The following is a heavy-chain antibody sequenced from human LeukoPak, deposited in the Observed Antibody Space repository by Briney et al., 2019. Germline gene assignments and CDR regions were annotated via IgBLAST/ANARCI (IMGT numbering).Heavy chain of an antibody. CDR3: ARINSSRWYDF. CDR2: INPNIGDT. CDR1: GYTFTGYY. V-gene: IGHV1-2*02. Sequence: ASVKVSCKASGYTFTGYYMHWVRQAPGQGLEWMGWINPNIGDTNYAQKFQGRVTMTRDTSISIAYMELSRLRFDDTAVYYCARINSSRWYDFWGQGTLVTVSS. D-gene: IGHD6-13*01. J-gene: IGHJ4*02.